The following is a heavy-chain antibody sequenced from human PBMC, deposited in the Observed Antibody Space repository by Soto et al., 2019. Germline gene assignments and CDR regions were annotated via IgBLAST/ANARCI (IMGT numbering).Heavy chain of an antibody. V-gene: IGHV1-2*02. D-gene: IGHD6-6*01. CDR2: INPNSGGT. J-gene: IGHJ5*02. Sequence: ASVKVSCKASGYTFTGYYMHWVRQAPGQGLEWMGWINPNSGGTNYAQKFQGRVTMTRDTSISTAYMELSRLRSDDTAVYYCARDRFRVRCSSSGLFDPWGQGTLVTVSS. CDR1: GYTFTGYY. CDR3: ARDRFRVRCSSSGLFDP.